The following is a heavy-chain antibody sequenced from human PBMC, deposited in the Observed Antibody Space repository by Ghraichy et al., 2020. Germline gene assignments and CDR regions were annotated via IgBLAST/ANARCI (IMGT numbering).Heavy chain of an antibody. Sequence: SETLSLTCTVSGGSISSSYWSWIRQPPGKGLEWLGYIHYSGSTNYNPSLKSRVTISVDTSKNRFSPKLSSVNAADTAVYYCARGSRLGYCSGGSCYSDSYHGVDVWGQGTTVTVS. D-gene: IGHD2-15*01. CDR3: ARGSRLGYCSGGSCYSDSYHGVDV. V-gene: IGHV4-59*01. CDR1: GGSISSSY. J-gene: IGHJ6*02. CDR2: IHYSGST.